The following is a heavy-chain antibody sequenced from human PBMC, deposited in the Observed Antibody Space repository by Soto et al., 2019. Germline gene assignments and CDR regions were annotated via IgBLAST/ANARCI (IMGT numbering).Heavy chain of an antibody. Sequence: PSETLCHTCAVSGDFMNRGDCSRSWILQSPXKXLEWVGRIFHNGNKQHNPPPTSRLTTQADRPQNQSSLQLTSVNAADPAVYYCARDSYDSSAGGVNDGFDTWGQGTMVTVS. J-gene: IGHJ3*02. CDR3: ARDSYDSSAGGVNDGFDT. CDR2: IFHNGNK. D-gene: IGHD3-22*01. CDR1: GDFMNRGDCS. V-gene: IGHV4-30-2*06.